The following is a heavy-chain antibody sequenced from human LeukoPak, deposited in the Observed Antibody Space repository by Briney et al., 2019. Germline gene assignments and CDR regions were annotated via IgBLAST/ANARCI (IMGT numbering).Heavy chain of an antibody. V-gene: IGHV4-4*08. J-gene: IGHJ6*03. D-gene: IGHD2-15*01. Sequence: SETLSLTCTVSGGSISSYYWSWIRQPPGKGLEWIGYIYTSGSTNYNPSLKSRVTISVDTSKNQFSLKLSSVTAADTAVYYCARVMVYCSGGSCYSGRGYYYYYMDVWGKGTTVTVSS. CDR1: GGSISSYY. CDR3: ARVMVYCSGGSCYSGRGYYYYYMDV. CDR2: IYTSGST.